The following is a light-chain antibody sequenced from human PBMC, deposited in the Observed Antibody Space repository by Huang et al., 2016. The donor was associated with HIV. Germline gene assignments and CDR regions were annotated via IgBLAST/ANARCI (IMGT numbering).Light chain of an antibody. V-gene: IGKV1-12*01. Sequence: DIQMTQSPSSVSASIGDKVTITCRASQDGSSWLAWYQQKPGKAPHLLIFATSTLQTGVPSRFSGSGSGTDFTLTIDSLQAEDFATYYCQQATRIPLTFGGGTKVE. CDR2: ATS. CDR1: QDGSSW. CDR3: QQATRIPLT. J-gene: IGKJ4*01.